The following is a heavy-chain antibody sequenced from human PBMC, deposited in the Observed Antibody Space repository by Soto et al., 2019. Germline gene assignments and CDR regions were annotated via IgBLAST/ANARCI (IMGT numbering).Heavy chain of an antibody. CDR2: IYYSGST. CDR3: ASARYDILTPYGMDV. D-gene: IGHD3-9*01. V-gene: IGHV4-31*03. J-gene: IGHJ6*02. CDR1: GGSISGGGYY. Sequence: SETLSLTCTVSGGSISGGGYYWSWIRQHPGKGLEWIGYIYYSGSTYYNPSLKSRVTISVDTSKNQFSLKLSSVTAADTAVYYCASARYDILTPYGMDVWGQGTTVTVSS.